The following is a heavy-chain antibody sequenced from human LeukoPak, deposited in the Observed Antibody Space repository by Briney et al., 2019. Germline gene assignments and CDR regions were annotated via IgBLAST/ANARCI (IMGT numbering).Heavy chain of an antibody. CDR2: IIPMMGIA. J-gene: IGHJ4*02. V-gene: IGHV1-69*02. Sequence: SVKVSCKASGGTLRRHTVTWVRQAPGQGLEWMGRIIPMMGIANYAQKFQGRVTITADTSTDTAYMDLISLRSEDTAVYYCASRSHKTIVGADTREVGDYWGQGTLVTVSS. CDR3: ASRSHKTIVGADTREVGDY. CDR1: GGTLRRHT. D-gene: IGHD6-19*01.